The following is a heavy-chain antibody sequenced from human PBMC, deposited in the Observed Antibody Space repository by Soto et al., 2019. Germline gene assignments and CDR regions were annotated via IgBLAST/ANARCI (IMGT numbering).Heavy chain of an antibody. J-gene: IGHJ6*02. V-gene: IGHV4-39*01. CDR1: GGSISSSSYY. D-gene: IGHD3-10*01. CDR2: IYYSGST. Sequence: PSETLSLTCTVSGGSISSSSYYWGWIRQPPGKGLEWIGSIYYSGSTYYNPSLKSRVTISVDTSKNQFSLKLSSVTAADTAVYYCARLKGWFGEHTLGYYGMDVWGQGTTVTVSS. CDR3: ARLKGWFGEHTLGYYGMDV.